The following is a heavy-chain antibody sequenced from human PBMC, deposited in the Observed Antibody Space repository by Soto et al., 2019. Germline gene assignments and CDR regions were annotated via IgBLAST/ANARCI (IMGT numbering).Heavy chain of an antibody. CDR2: IYYSGST. Sequence: QLQLQESGPGLVKPSETLSLTCTVSGGCISSSNYYWGWIRQPPGKGLEWIGSIYYSGSTYYNPSLKSRVTISVDTSKNQFSLKLSSVTAADTAVYYCATQEVGGSYVYTFDPWGQGTLVTFSS. CDR1: GGCISSSNYY. CDR3: ATQEVGGSYVYTFDP. J-gene: IGHJ5*02. V-gene: IGHV4-39*01. D-gene: IGHD1-26*01.